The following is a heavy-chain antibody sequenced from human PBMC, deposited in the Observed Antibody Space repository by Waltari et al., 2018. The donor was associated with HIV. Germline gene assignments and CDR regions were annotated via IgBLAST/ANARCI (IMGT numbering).Heavy chain of an antibody. CDR1: GFSLSTSGVG. D-gene: IGHD2-2*03. V-gene: IGHV2-5*01. Sequence: QITLEESGPTLVKPTQTLTLTCTFSGFSLSTSGVGVGWIRQPPGKALEWLAHIYWNCNKHYNPALKSRVPITNETSKDQVVLKMTNMDPADTATYFCARRPGYCSGTRCYYSHWFDPWGQGTLVTVSS. J-gene: IGHJ5*02. CDR2: IYWNCNK. CDR3: ARRPGYCSGTRCYYSHWFDP.